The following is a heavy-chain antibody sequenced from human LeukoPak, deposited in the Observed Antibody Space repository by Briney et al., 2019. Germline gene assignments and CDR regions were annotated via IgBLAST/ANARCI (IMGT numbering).Heavy chain of an antibody. CDR2: INPNSGDT. Sequence: ASVKVSCKASGYTFTGYYMHWVRQAPGQGLEWMGWINPNSGDTNYAQNFQGRVTMTRDTSITSAYMNLNRLRSDDTAVYFCAKTPYRGSYSVISGFDYWGQGTLVTVSS. J-gene: IGHJ4*02. D-gene: IGHD1-26*01. CDR3: AKTPYRGSYSVISGFDY. V-gene: IGHV1-2*02. CDR1: GYTFTGYY.